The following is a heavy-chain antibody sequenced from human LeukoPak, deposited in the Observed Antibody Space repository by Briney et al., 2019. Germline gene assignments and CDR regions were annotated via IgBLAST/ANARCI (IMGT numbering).Heavy chain of an antibody. CDR2: IYYSGST. J-gene: IGHJ5*02. CDR1: GGSVSSGSYY. D-gene: IGHD2-2*01. CDR3: ARDEGYCNSTSCYRHFDP. Sequence: SETLSLTCTVSGGSVSSGSYYWSWIRQPPGKGMEWIGYIYYSGSTNYNPSLKSRVTISVDTSKNQFSLKLTSVTAADTAVYYCARDEGYCNSTSCYRHFDPCGQGTQVTVSS. V-gene: IGHV4-61*01.